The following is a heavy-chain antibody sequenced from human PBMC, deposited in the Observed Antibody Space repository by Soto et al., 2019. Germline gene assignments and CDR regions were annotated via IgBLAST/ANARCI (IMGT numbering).Heavy chain of an antibody. CDR3: AAGDPLLY. V-gene: IGHV3-33*01. J-gene: IGHJ2*01. CDR1: GFTFTKFG. Sequence: PGGSLRLSCAASGFTFTKFGMHWVRQAPGKGLEWVAIIWYDGSHKYYADSVKGRFTISRDNSKNTVSLHMDSLGAEDTAMSYCAAGDPLLYRGR. CDR2: IWYDGSHK. D-gene: IGHD3-10*01.